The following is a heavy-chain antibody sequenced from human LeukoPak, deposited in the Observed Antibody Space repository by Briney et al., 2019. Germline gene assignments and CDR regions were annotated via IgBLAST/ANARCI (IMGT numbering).Heavy chain of an antibody. CDR1: GHTFTTSY. CDR3: ARDRAQPNAFDV. V-gene: IGHV1-2*02. D-gene: IGHD5-18*01. Sequence: ASVKVSCKASGHTFTTSYIHWVRQAPGQGLEWMGWINPSSGDTNYAQKFHGRVTMTRDTSLSTAYMELGSLKIDDTAVFYCARDRAQPNAFDVWGHGTLVTVSS. J-gene: IGHJ3*01. CDR2: INPSSGDT.